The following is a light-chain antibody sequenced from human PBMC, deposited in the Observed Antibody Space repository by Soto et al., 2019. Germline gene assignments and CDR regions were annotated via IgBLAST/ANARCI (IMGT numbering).Light chain of an antibody. CDR1: SRDVGGYNY. V-gene: IGLV2-14*01. CDR3: NSYTSSGTLV. Sequence: QSALTQPASVSGSPGQSITISCTGTSRDVGGYNYVSWYQQHPGKAPKLMIYDVSNRPSGVSNRFSGSKSGNTASLTISGRQAEDEADYYCNSYTSSGTLVFGGGTKLTVL. CDR2: DVS. J-gene: IGLJ2*01.